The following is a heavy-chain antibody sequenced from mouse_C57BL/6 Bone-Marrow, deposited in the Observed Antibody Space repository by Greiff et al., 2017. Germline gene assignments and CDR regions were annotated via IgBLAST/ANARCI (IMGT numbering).Heavy chain of an antibody. V-gene: IGHV1-63*01. CDR2: IYPGGGYT. Sequence: QVQLQQSGAGLVRPGTSVKMSCTASGYTFTNYWIGWAKQRPGHGLEWIGDIYPGGGYTNYNEKFKGKATLTADKSSSTAYMQFSSLTSEDSAIYYCARRRAYFDYWGQGTTLTVSS. CDR1: GYTFTNYW. J-gene: IGHJ2*01. CDR3: ARRRAYFDY.